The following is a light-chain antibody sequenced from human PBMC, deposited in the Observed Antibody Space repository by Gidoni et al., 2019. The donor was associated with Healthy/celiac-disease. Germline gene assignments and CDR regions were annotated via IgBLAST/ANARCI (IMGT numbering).Light chain of an antibody. Sequence: DIQMTQSPSSLSASVGDRVTITCRASQSISSYLNWYQQKPGKAPKLLIYAASSLQSGVPSRFSDSGSGTDFTLTISSLHPEDFASYYCQQSYSTPRTFGQGTKLEIK. CDR3: QQSYSTPRT. J-gene: IGKJ2*01. V-gene: IGKV1-39*01. CDR2: AAS. CDR1: QSISSY.